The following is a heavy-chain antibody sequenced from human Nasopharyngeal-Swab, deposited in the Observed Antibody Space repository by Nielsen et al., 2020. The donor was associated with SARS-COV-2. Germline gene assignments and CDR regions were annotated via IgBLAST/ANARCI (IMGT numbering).Heavy chain of an antibody. D-gene: IGHD3-10*01. Sequence: SETLSLTCTVSGGSVSSGSYYWSWIRQPPGKGLEWIGYMYYSGSTNYNPSLKSRVTISVDTSKNQFSLKLSPVTAADTAVYYCARDIGAAALPPWRGYYGMDVWGQGTTVTVSS. CDR3: ARDIGAAALPPWRGYYGMDV. J-gene: IGHJ6*02. V-gene: IGHV4-61*01. CDR2: MYYSGST. CDR1: GGSVSSGSYY.